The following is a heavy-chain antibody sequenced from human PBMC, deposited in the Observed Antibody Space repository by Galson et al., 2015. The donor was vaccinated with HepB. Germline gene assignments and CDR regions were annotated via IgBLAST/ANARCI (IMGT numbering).Heavy chain of an antibody. Sequence: SVKVSCKASGFTFTDYYIHWVRQAPGQGLEWMGWIQLNNGDTKYAPKFQGRVTMTRDTPISTAYMDLRGLTPDDTAVYYCARDPYDSTPLDYWGQGTLVIVSS. V-gene: IGHV1-2*02. J-gene: IGHJ4*02. CDR1: GFTFTDYY. CDR2: IQLNNGDT. CDR3: ARDPYDSTPLDY. D-gene: IGHD5-12*01.